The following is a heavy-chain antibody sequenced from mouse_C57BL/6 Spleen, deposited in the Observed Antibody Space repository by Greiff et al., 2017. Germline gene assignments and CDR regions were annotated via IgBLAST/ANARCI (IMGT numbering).Heavy chain of an antibody. Sequence: VQLQQSGPELVKPGASVKISCKASGYSFTGYYMNWVKQSPEKSLEWIGEINPSTGGTTYNQKFKAKATLTVDKSSSTAYMQLKSLTSEDSAVYYCARGIYYDYGTAFAYWCQGTLVTVSA. CDR3: ARGIYYDYGTAFAY. CDR2: INPSTGGT. D-gene: IGHD2-4*01. J-gene: IGHJ3*01. V-gene: IGHV1-42*01. CDR1: GYSFTGYY.